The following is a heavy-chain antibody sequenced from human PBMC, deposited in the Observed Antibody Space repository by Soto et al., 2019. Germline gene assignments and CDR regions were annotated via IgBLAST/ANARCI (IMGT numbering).Heavy chain of an antibody. J-gene: IGHJ4*02. CDR1: GSDFTRYT. Sequence: QVQLLQSGAEVKKPGASVKVSCNPSGSDFTRYTMHWVRQAPGQGLERMGWINADNGDSKYSQKFQGRVTITRDTSASIAYMELRSLRSEDTAVYYCARDTGSGLRVEPGIFEYWGQGTLVTVSS. CDR3: ARDTGSGLRVEPGIFEY. D-gene: IGHD1-26*01. CDR2: INADNGDS. V-gene: IGHV1-3*01.